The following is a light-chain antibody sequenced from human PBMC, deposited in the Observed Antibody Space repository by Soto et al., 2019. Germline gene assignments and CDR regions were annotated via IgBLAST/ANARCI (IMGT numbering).Light chain of an antibody. V-gene: IGKV3-20*01. CDR2: GAS. J-gene: IGKJ1*01. CDR3: KQYGSSPWT. Sequence: EIVMTQSPATLSVSPGESATLSCRASQSVSNNLTWYQQKPGQPPRLLIYGASSRATGIQDRFSGSGSGTDFTLTISRLEPEDFAVYYCKQYGSSPWTFGQGTKVDIK. CDR1: QSVSNN.